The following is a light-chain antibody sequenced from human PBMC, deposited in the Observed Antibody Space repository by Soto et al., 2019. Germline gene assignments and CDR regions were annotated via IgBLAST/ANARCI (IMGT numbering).Light chain of an antibody. V-gene: IGLV2-14*01. J-gene: IGLJ2*01. CDR2: DVS. CDR3: SSYTSSSTLGV. Sequence: QSVLTQPASVSGSPGQSITISCTGTSSDVGGYNYVSWYQQHPGKAPKLMIYDVSSRPSGVSNRFSGSKSGNTASLTISGLHAEDEADYYCSSYTSSSTLGVFGGGTKLTVL. CDR1: SSDVGGYNY.